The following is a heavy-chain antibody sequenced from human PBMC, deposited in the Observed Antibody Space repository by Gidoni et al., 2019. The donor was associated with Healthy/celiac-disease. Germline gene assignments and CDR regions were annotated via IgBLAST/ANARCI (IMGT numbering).Heavy chain of an antibody. CDR1: GGSISSGGYS. J-gene: IGHJ4*02. CDR3: VRGVTFGYFDY. CDR2: IYYSGSGST. Sequence: QLQLQESGSGLVKPSQTLSLTCGVSGGSISSGGYSWSWIRQPPGKGLEWIGYIYYSGSGSTNYNSSLKSRVTISVDRSKNQFSLNLSSVTAADTAVYYCVRGVTFGYFDYWGQGTLVTVSS. D-gene: IGHD3-16*01. V-gene: IGHV4-30-2*01.